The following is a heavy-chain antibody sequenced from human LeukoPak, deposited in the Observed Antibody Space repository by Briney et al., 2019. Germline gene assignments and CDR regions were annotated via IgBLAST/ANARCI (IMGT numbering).Heavy chain of an antibody. D-gene: IGHD5-24*01. CDR2: IYYSGST. CDR3: ARGRWLQLSSFDY. CDR1: GGSISSGGYY. Sequence: SETLSLTCTVSGGSISSGGYYWSWIRQHPGKGLEWIGYIYYSGSTYYNPSLKSRVTISVDTSKNQFSLKLSSVTAADTAVYYCARGRWLQLSSFDYWGQGTLVTVSS. J-gene: IGHJ4*02. V-gene: IGHV4-31*03.